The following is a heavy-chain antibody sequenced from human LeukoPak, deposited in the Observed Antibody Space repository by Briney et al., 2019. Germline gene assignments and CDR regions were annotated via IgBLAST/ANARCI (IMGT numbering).Heavy chain of an antibody. Sequence: SSETLSLTCAVYGGSFSGYYWSWIRQPPGKGLEWIGEINHSGSTNYNPSLKSRVTISVDTSKNQFSLKLSSVTAADTAVYYCARGRGYSYGYFVYWGQGTLVTVSS. CDR2: INHSGST. V-gene: IGHV4-34*01. J-gene: IGHJ4*02. CDR3: ARGRGYSYGYFVY. CDR1: GGSFSGYY. D-gene: IGHD5-18*01.